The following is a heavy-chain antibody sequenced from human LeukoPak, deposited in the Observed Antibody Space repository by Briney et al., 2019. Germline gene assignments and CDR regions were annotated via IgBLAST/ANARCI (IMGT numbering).Heavy chain of an antibody. D-gene: IGHD3-22*01. CDR1: GGTFSSYA. CDR2: IIPILGIA. CDR3: ARGTYYYDSSGYYFDY. V-gene: IGHV1-69*04. J-gene: IGHJ4*02. Sequence: SVKVSCKASGGTFSSYAISWVRQAPGQGLEWMGRIIPILGIANYAQKFQGRVTITADKSTSTAYMKLSSLRSEDTAVYYCARGTYYYDSSGYYFDYWGQGTLVTVFS.